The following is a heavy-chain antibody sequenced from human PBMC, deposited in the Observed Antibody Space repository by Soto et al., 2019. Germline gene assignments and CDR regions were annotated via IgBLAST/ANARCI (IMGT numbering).Heavy chain of an antibody. Sequence: GGSLRLSCAASGFTFDLYSMKWVRQAPGKGLELVSSISSSNSFIYYADSVKGRFTISRDNAKNSLYLQMNSLRAEDTAVYYCARSWGRGYFDLWGRGTLVTVSS. CDR2: ISSSNSFI. CDR3: ARSWGRGYFDL. D-gene: IGHD7-27*01. CDR1: GFTFDLYS. J-gene: IGHJ2*01. V-gene: IGHV3-21*01.